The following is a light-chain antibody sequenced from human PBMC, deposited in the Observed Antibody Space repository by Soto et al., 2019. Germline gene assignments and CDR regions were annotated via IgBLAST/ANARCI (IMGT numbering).Light chain of an antibody. Sequence: SYELTQPPSVSVAPGKTARITCGGNNIGSKSVHWYQQKPGQAPVLVIYYDSDRPSGIPERFSGSNSGNTATLTISRVEAGDEADYYCQVWDSSSDHRRVFGTGTKLTVL. CDR3: QVWDSSSDHRRV. V-gene: IGLV3-21*04. CDR1: NIGSKS. J-gene: IGLJ1*01. CDR2: YDS.